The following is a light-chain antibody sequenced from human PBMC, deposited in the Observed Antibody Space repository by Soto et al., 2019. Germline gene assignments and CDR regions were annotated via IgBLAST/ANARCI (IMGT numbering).Light chain of an antibody. V-gene: IGKV3-20*01. Sequence: EIVLTQSPGTLSLSPGERATLSCRTSHSVDSTHLAWYQQKPGQAPRLLIYGASGRATGIPDRFGGSGSGTNFTLTISRLEPEDFAVYYCKHYGDSRTFGQRTKVEVK. CDR3: KHYGDSRT. CDR1: HSVDSTH. J-gene: IGKJ1*01. CDR2: GAS.